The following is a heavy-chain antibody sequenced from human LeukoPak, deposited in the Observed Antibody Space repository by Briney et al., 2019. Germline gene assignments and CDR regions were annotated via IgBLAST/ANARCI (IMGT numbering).Heavy chain of an antibody. CDR1: GYTFTSYG. V-gene: IGHV1-18*01. CDR2: ISAYNGNT. Sequence: ASVKVSCKXSGYTFTSYGISWVRQAPGQGLEWMGWISAYNGNTNYAQKLQGRVTMTTDTSTSTAYMELRSLRSDDTAVYYCARGSYGDYVEGDFDYWGQGTLVTVSS. D-gene: IGHD4-17*01. J-gene: IGHJ4*02. CDR3: ARGSYGDYVEGDFDY.